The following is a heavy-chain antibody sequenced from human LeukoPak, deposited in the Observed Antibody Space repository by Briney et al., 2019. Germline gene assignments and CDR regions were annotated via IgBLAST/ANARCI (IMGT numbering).Heavy chain of an antibody. CDR3: ASLDILTGYLFDY. V-gene: IGHV3-66*01. CDR1: GFTVSSNY. CDR2: IYSGGST. J-gene: IGHJ4*02. Sequence: PGGSLRLSCAASGFTVSSNYMSWVRQAPGKGREWVSVIYSGGSTYYADSVRGRFTISRDNSKNTLYLQMNSLRAEDTAVYYCASLDILTGYLFDYWGQGTLVTVSS. D-gene: IGHD3-9*01.